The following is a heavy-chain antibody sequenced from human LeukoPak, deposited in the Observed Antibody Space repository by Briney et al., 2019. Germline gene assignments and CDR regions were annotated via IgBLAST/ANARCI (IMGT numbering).Heavy chain of an antibody. D-gene: IGHD3-22*01. J-gene: IGHJ4*02. Sequence: PGRSLSLSCAASGFPFNRYGMHWVRQAPGRGQEGGAIIGYDGSNEYYADSVKGRFTISRDNSKNTLYLQMNSLRVEDTAVYYCAKDFSYYDSSGSGPDYWGQGTLVTVSS. CDR1: GFPFNRYG. CDR2: IGYDGSNE. V-gene: IGHV3-33*06. CDR3: AKDFSYYDSSGSGPDY.